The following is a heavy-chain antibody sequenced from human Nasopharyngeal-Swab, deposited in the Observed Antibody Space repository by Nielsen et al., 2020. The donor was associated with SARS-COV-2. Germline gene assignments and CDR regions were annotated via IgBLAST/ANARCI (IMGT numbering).Heavy chain of an antibody. J-gene: IGHJ3*02. V-gene: IGHV4-30-2*01. CDR3: ARGVYDSSGYLEVDAFDI. CDR2: IFHSGST. Sequence: WIRQPPGQGLEWIGYIFHSGSTYYTPSLKSRVTISVDRSKNQFSLKLSSVTAADTAVYYCARGVYDSSGYLEVDAFDIWGQGTMVTVSS. D-gene: IGHD3-22*01.